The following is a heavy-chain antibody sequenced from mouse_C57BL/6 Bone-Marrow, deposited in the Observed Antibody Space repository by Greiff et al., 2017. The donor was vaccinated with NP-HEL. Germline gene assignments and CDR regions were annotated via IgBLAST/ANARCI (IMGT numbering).Heavy chain of an antibody. CDR2: INPGSGGT. CDR1: GYAFTNYL. CDR3: ARKNYGSPYAMDY. D-gene: IGHD1-1*01. V-gene: IGHV1-54*01. Sequence: QVQLQQSGAELVRPGTSVKVSCKASGYAFTNYLIEWVKQRPGQGLEWIGVINPGSGGTTYNEKFKGKATLTADKSSSTAYMQLSSLTSEDSAVYFCARKNYGSPYAMDYWGQGTSVTVSS. J-gene: IGHJ4*01.